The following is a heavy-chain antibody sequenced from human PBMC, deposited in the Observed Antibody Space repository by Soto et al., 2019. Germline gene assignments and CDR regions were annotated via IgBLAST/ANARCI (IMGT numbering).Heavy chain of an antibody. CDR2: ISGNSGSI. V-gene: IGHV3-9*01. CDR3: AKDRYSGYDSNYYYGMDV. J-gene: IGHJ6*02. CDR1: GFTFDAYA. Sequence: EVQLVESGGGLVQPGRSLRLSCAASGFTFDAYAMHWVRQAPGKGLEWVSGISGNSGSIGYADSVKGRFTISRDNAKNSLYLQMTSLRAEDTALYYCAKDRYSGYDSNYYYGMDVWGQGTTVTVSS. D-gene: IGHD5-12*01.